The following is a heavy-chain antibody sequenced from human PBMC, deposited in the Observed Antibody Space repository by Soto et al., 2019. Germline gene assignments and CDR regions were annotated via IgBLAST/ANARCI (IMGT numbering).Heavy chain of an antibody. J-gene: IGHJ4*02. D-gene: IGHD5-12*01. V-gene: IGHV3-30*04. CDR3: ARDLGGYVQWWDKSNY. CDR2: ISFDGSEK. Sequence: ESGGGVVQPGASLRLSCVASGFRFSGFAMHWVRQAPGKGLEWVAVISFDGSEKFYVDSVKDRFSISRDDFHSTVFLQMDSLRPEDTGVYYCARDLGGYVQWWDKSNYWGQGTLLNVSS. CDR1: GFRFSGFA.